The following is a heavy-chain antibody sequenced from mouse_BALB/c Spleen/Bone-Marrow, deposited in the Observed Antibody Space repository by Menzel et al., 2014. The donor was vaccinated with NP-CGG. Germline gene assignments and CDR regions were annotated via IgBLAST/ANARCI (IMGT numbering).Heavy chain of an antibody. J-gene: IGHJ2*01. Sequence: QVQLQQSGAELVRPGVSVKISCKGSGYTFTDYAMHWVEQSHAKSLEWIGVISTYYGDASYNQKFKGKATMTVDKSSSTAYMELARLTSEDSAIYYCARRGRYDGFDYWGQGTTLTGSS. CDR1: GYTFTDYA. D-gene: IGHD2-14*01. V-gene: IGHV1S137*01. CDR3: ARRGRYDGFDY. CDR2: ISTYYGDA.